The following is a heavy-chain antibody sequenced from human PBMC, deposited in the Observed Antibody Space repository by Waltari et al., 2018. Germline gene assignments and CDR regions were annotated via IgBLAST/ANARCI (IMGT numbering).Heavy chain of an antibody. V-gene: IGHV4-38-2*02. D-gene: IGHD1-26*01. CDR1: GYSISSGYY. CDR3: ARLGIVGATTFDY. CDR2: IYHSGST. Sequence: QVQLQESGPGLVKPSETLSLTCTVSGYSISSGYYWGWIRQPPGKGLEWIGSIYHSGSTYYNPSLKSRVTISVDTSKNQFSLKLSSVTAADTAVYYCARLGIVGATTFDYWGQGTLVTVSS. J-gene: IGHJ4*02.